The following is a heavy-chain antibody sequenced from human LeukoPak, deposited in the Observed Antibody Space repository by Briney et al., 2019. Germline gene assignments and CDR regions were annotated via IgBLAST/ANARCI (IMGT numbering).Heavy chain of an antibody. J-gene: IGHJ4*02. CDR2: IYYSGST. CDR1: GGSISTRSYY. D-gene: IGHD5-18*01. V-gene: IGHV4-39*01. Sequence: SETLSLTCTVSGGSISTRSYYWGWIRQPPGKGLEWIGSIYYSGSTYDNPSLKSRVTISVDTSKNQVSLKLRSVTAADTAVYYCARAGYSYGIISYFDSWGQGTLVTVSS. CDR3: ARAGYSYGIISYFDS.